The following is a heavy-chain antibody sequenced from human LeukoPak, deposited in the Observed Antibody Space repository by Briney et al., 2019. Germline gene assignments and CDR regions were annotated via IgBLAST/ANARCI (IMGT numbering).Heavy chain of an antibody. CDR2: IYYSGST. CDR3: ARVASMVRGSWFDP. Sequence: SETLSLTCTVSGGSISSYYWSWIRQPPGKGLEWIGYIYYSGSTSYNPSLKSRVTISVDTSKNQFSLKLSSVTAADTAVYYCARVASMVRGSWFDPWGQGTLVTVSS. D-gene: IGHD3-10*01. J-gene: IGHJ5*02. CDR1: GGSISSYY. V-gene: IGHV4-59*01.